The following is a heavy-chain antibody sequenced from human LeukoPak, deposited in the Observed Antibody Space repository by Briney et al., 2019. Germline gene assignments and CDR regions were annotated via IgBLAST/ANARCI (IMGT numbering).Heavy chain of an antibody. CDR1: GFTVSSNY. Sequence: GGSLRLSCAASGFTVSSNYMSWDRQAPGKGLEWLSGVSPPGGGTYYADSVKGRFTISRDDSKNTLSLQMNSLRVEDTAVYYCARDLAWGAFDYWGQGTLVTVSS. V-gene: IGHV3-53*01. CDR3: ARDLAWGAFDY. D-gene: IGHD3-16*01. J-gene: IGHJ4*02. CDR2: SPPGGGT.